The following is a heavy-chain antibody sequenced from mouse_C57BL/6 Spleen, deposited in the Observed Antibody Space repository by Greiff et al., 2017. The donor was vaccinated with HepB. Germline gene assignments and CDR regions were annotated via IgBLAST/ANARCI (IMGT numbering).Heavy chain of an antibody. V-gene: IGHV1-59*01. CDR3: ARRRDYDGALFAY. J-gene: IGHJ3*01. CDR2: IDPPDSYT. CDR1: GYTFTSYW. D-gene: IGHD2-4*01. Sequence: VQLKQSGAELVRPGTSVKLSCKASGYTFTSYWMHWVKQRPGQGLEWIGVIDPPDSYTNYNQKFKGKATLTVDTSSSTAYMQLSSLTSEDSAVYYCARRRDYDGALFAYWGQGTLVTVSA.